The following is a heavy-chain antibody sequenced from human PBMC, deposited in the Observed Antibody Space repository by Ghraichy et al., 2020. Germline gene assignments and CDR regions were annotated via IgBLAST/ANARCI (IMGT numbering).Heavy chain of an antibody. CDR2: IAGNGVDT. Sequence: GESLNISCAVSGFTFETYAMTWVRQAPGKGPEWVSSIAGNGVDTYYIDSVKGRFTISMDSSKTTVYLQMNSVRAEDTTMYYCARGTRTSCNGSSCYPLDYWGHGTRVTVAS. D-gene: IGHD2-15*01. J-gene: IGHJ4*01. CDR1: GFTFETYA. V-gene: IGHV3-23*01. CDR3: ARGTRTSCNGSSCYPLDY.